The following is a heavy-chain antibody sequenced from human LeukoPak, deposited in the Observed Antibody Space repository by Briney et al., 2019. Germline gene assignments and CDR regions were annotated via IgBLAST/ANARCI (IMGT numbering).Heavy chain of an antibody. CDR2: INHSGST. V-gene: IGHV4-34*01. CDR1: GGSFSGYY. J-gene: IGHJ4*02. D-gene: IGHD5-24*01. CDR3: ARAPPRWLQPYFDY. Sequence: PSETLSLTCAVYGGSFSGYYWSWIRQPPGKGLEWIGEINHSGSTNYNPSLKSQVTISVDTSKNQFSLKLSSVTAADTAVYYCARAPPRWLQPYFDYWGQGTLVTVSS.